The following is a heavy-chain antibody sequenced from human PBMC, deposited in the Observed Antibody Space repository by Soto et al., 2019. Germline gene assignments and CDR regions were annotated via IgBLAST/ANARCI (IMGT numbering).Heavy chain of an antibody. V-gene: IGHV5-51*01. CDR1: GYSFSNAW. D-gene: IGHD3-10*02. J-gene: IGHJ4*02. Sequence: ALKISSKASGYSFSNAWNAWVRQMPGKGREWLGIVYSGDSDTRYSPSFQGQVTISAAKSSNIGYLQTRTLKASHIAMYHSARRGAYSISRFWGQGTRVTVPQ. CDR2: VYSGDSDT. CDR3: ARRGAYSISRF.